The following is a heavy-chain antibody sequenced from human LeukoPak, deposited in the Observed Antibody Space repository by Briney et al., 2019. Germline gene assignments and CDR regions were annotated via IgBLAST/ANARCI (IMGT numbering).Heavy chain of an antibody. CDR1: GFTFSSYA. D-gene: IGHD3-9*01. CDR2: ISGSGGST. CDR3: AKGGLLQFFVWWGFFDI. Sequence: LGGSLRLSCAASGFTFSSYAMSWVRQAPGKGLEWVSAISGSGGSTYYADSVKGRFTISRDNSKNTLYLQMNSLRAEDAAVYYCAKGGLLQFFVWWGFFDIGAKGKMVTVSS. J-gene: IGHJ3*02. V-gene: IGHV3-23*01.